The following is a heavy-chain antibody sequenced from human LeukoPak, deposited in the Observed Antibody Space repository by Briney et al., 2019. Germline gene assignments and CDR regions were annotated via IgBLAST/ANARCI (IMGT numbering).Heavy chain of an antibody. J-gene: IGHJ4*02. CDR2: IYHSGST. CDR1: GYSIISGYF. D-gene: IGHD5-12*01. Sequence: SETLSLTCAVSGYSIISGYFWGWIRQPPGKGLEWIGTIYHSGSTYYNPSLKSRVTISVDTSKNQFSLKLSSVTAADTAVYYCARRKATTIGWPSDYWGQGILVTISS. CDR3: ARRKATTIGWPSDY. V-gene: IGHV4-38-2*01.